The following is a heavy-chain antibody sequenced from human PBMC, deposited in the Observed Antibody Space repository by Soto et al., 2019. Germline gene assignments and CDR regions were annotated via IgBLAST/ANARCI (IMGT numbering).Heavy chain of an antibody. V-gene: IGHV1-2*02. J-gene: IGHJ6*03. CDR1: GDSFNDYY. CDR2: INPNGGVT. D-gene: IGHD5-12*01. CDR3: ARESGGATATLDYYNFYMDV. Sequence: VQLVQSGAEVKKPGASVKVSCKTSGDSFNDYYIHWVRQAPGQGLEWMGWINPNGGVTKYAQKFQGRVTVTRDTSMRTVYMQLSSLRSDDTAVYYCARESGGATATLDYYNFYMDVWGKGTTVTVSS.